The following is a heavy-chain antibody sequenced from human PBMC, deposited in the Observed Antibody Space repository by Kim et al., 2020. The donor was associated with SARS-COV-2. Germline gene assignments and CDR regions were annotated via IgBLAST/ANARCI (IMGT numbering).Heavy chain of an antibody. Sequence: SETLSLTCAVSGGSISSGGYSWSWIRQPPGKGLEWIGYIYHSGSTYYNPSLKSRVTISVDRSKNQFSLKLSSVTAADTAVYYCARAYYYDSSGLNWFDPWGQGTLVTVSS. D-gene: IGHD3-22*01. CDR3: ARAYYYDSSGLNWFDP. CDR2: IYHSGST. V-gene: IGHV4-30-2*01. J-gene: IGHJ5*02. CDR1: GGSISSGGYS.